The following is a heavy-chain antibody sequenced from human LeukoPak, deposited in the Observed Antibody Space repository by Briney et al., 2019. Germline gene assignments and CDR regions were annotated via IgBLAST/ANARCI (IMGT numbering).Heavy chain of an antibody. J-gene: IGHJ4*02. CDR1: GFPFSNYG. D-gene: IGHD3-16*01. CDR3: AKDKGGEGDY. CDR2: ISSNGIDK. V-gene: IGHV3-30*18. Sequence: GGSLRLSCVASGFPFSNYGMHWVRQAPGKGLEWVAVISSNGIDKYYADSVKGRFTISRDNSKNTLYLQMSSLRAEDTAVYYCAKDKGGEGDYWGQGNLVTVSS.